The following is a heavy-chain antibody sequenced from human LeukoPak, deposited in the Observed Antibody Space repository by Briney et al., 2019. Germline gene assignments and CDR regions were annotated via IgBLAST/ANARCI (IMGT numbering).Heavy chain of an antibody. CDR3: AKSSAQYYDFWSGYMDL. D-gene: IGHD3-3*01. Sequence: GGSLRLSCAASGFIFSDCAMSWVRQAPGKGLEWVSSITGSGGSTYYADSVKGRFTISRDNSENTLYLQMDSLRVEDTAVYYCAKSSAQYYDFWSGYMDLWGNGTTVTV. V-gene: IGHV3-23*01. CDR2: ITGSGGST. J-gene: IGHJ6*03. CDR1: GFIFSDCA.